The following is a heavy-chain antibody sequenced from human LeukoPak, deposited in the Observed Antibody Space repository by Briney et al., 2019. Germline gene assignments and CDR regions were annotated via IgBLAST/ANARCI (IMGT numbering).Heavy chain of an antibody. V-gene: IGHV4-34*01. CDR1: GGSFSGYY. CDR2: INHSGST. Sequence: SETLSLTCAVYGGSFSGYYWSWIRQPPGKGLEWIGEINHSGSTNYNPSLKSRVTISVDTSKNQFSLKLSSVTAADTAVYYCARLPEYCSSTSCCTLSRYYMDVWGKGTTVTVSS. J-gene: IGHJ6*03. D-gene: IGHD2-2*02. CDR3: ARLPEYCSSTSCCTLSRYYMDV.